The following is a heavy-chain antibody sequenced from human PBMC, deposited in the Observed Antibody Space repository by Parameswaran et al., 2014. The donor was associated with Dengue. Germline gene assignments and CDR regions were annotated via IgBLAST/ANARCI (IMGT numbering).Heavy chain of an antibody. CDR3: ARHPYYYYYGMDV. Sequence: PGKGLEWIGSIYYSGSTYYNPSLKSRVTISVDTSKNQFSLKLSSVTAADTAVYYCARHPYYYYYGMDVWGQGTTVTVSS. CDR2: IYYSGST. V-gene: IGHV4-39*01. J-gene: IGHJ6*02.